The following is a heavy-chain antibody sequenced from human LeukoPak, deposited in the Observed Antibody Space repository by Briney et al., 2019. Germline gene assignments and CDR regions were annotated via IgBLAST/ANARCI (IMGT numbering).Heavy chain of an antibody. Sequence: PGGSLRLSCAASGFTVSSNYMSWVRQAPGKGLEWVSSISSSSSYIYYADSVKGRFTISRDNAKNSLYLQMNSLRAEDTAVYYCARDGPNHYDSSGQGIWGQGTLVTVSS. CDR3: ARDGPNHYDSSGQGI. D-gene: IGHD3-22*01. CDR1: GFTVSSNY. J-gene: IGHJ4*02. CDR2: ISSSSSYI. V-gene: IGHV3-21*01.